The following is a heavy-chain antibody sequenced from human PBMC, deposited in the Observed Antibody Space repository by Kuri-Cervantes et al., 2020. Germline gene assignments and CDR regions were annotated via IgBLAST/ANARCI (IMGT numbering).Heavy chain of an antibody. V-gene: IGHV3-48*02. CDR3: ARGLLWFGELWDY. D-gene: IGHD3-10*01. J-gene: IGHJ4*02. Sequence: GEFLKISCAASGFPFSSYRMNWVRQAPGKGLERVSYIDNSGGTIFYADSVKGRFTISRDNAKNPLFLQMNSLRDEDTAVYYCARGLLWFGELWDYWGQGTLVTVSS. CDR1: GFPFSSYR. CDR2: IDNSGGTI.